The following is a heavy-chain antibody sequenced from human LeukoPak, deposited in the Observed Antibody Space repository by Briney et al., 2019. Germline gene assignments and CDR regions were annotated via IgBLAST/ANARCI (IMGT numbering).Heavy chain of an antibody. CDR2: ISYDGSNK. Sequence: PGGSLRLSCAASGFTFSRCSMHWVRQAPGKGPEWVAVISYDGSNKYYADSVQGRFTISRDNSKNTLYLQMNSLRAEDTAVYYCARPVDTPGYYYAMDVWGQGTTVTVSS. J-gene: IGHJ6*02. CDR3: ARPVDTPGYYYAMDV. D-gene: IGHD5-18*01. V-gene: IGHV3-30-3*01. CDR1: GFTFSRCS.